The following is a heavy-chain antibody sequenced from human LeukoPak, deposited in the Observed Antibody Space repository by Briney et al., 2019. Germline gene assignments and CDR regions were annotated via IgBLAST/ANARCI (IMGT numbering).Heavy chain of an antibody. CDR2: TYYRSKWYN. D-gene: IGHD1-26*01. Sequence: SQTLSLTCAISGDSVSSSSAAWNWIRQSPSRGLEWLGRTYYRSKWYNEYAVSVRGRITINSDTSKDQFSLHLNSVTPEDTAVYYCAREIAGGWEPWGQGTLVTVSS. J-gene: IGHJ5*02. CDR3: AREIAGGWEP. CDR1: GDSVSSSSAA. V-gene: IGHV6-1*01.